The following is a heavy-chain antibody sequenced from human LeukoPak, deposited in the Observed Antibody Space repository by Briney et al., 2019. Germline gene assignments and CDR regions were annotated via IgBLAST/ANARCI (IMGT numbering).Heavy chain of an antibody. CDR1: GFTVSSNY. D-gene: IGHD6-19*01. CDR2: IYSGGST. CDR3: AKDRGSGWYGFDS. V-gene: IGHV3-53*01. J-gene: IGHJ4*02. Sequence: GGSLRLSCAASGFTVSSNYMSWVRQAPGKGLEWVSVIYSGGSTYYADSVKGRFTISRDNSKSTLYLQMHSLRAEDTAVYYCAKDRGSGWYGFDSWGQGTLVTVSS.